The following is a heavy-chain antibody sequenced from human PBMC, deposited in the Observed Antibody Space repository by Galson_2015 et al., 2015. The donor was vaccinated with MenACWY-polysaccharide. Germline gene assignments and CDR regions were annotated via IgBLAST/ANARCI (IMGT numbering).Heavy chain of an antibody. Sequence: SLRLSCAASGFTFRSDAMSWVRQAPGKGLEWISAISGNGGSTYYADSVKGRFTISRDNSKNTLYLQMNSLRAEDTAVYYCAKDADYFDSNGVNLEYFDPWGQGTLVTVSS. J-gene: IGHJ4*02. CDR3: AKDADYFDSNGVNLEYFDP. CDR2: ISGNGGST. CDR1: GFTFRSDA. D-gene: IGHD3-22*01. V-gene: IGHV3-23*01.